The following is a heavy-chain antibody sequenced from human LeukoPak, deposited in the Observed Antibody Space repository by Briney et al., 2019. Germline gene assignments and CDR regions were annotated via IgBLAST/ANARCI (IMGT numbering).Heavy chain of an antibody. V-gene: IGHV3-7*01. CDR3: AREPYDSSGYYYDYFDY. CDR2: IKQDGSEK. Sequence: GGSLRLSCAASGFTFSSYWMSWVRRAPGKGLEWVANIKQDGSEKYYVDSVKGRFTISRDNAKNSLYLQMNSLRAEDTAVYYCAREPYDSSGYYYDYFDYWGQGTLVTVSS. CDR1: GFTFSSYW. J-gene: IGHJ4*02. D-gene: IGHD3-22*01.